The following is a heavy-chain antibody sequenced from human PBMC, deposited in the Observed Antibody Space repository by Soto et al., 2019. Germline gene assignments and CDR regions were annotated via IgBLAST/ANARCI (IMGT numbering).Heavy chain of an antibody. D-gene: IGHD4-17*01. CDR3: AKAISTVIRGGLGY. J-gene: IGHJ4*02. CDR2: ISWNSGSI. CDR1: GFTFDDYA. Sequence: EVQLVESGGGLVQPGRSLRLSCAASGFTFDDYAMHWVRQAPGKGLEWVSGISWNSGSIGYADSVKGRFTISRDNAKNSLYLQMNSLRAEDTALYYCAKAISTVIRGGLGYWGQGTLVTVSS. V-gene: IGHV3-9*01.